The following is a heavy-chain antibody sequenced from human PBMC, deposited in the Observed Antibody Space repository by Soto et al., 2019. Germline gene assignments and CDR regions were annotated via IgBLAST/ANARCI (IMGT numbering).Heavy chain of an antibody. CDR3: ARDPLWGTAMVLWYFDL. CDR2: ISGGGGGT. V-gene: IGHV3-23*01. CDR1: GFTFSNYA. J-gene: IGHJ2*01. Sequence: PGGSLRLSCAASGFTFSNYAMTWVRQAPGKGLEWVAAISGGGGGTYYADPVKGRFTISRDNSKNTLHLQMNNLRAEDTAVYYCARDPLWGTAMVLWYFDLWGRGTLVTVSS. D-gene: IGHD5-18*01.